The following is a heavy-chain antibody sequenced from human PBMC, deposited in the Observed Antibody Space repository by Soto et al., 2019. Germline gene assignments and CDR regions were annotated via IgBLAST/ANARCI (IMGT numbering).Heavy chain of an antibody. J-gene: IGHJ4*02. D-gene: IGHD3-22*01. V-gene: IGHV4-31*03. CDR2: IYYSGST. Sequence: SSETLSLTCTVSGGSISSGGYYWSWIRQHPGKGLEWIGYIYYSGSTYYNPSLKSRVTISVDTSKNQFSLKLSSVTAADTAVYYCARVWELSGYPGYFDYWGQGTLVTVSS. CDR1: GGSISSGGYY. CDR3: ARVWELSGYPGYFDY.